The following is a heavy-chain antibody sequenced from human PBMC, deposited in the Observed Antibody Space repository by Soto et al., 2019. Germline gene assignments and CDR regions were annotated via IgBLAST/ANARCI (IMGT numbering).Heavy chain of an antibody. V-gene: IGHV3-30-3*01. D-gene: IGHD1-26*01. CDR2: ISYVGSNK. CDR3: ARDKREGDYYYYGMDV. Sequence: GGSPGLSCAAPEFTFSSYSMHWVRQAPGKGLEWVAVISYVGSNKYYADSVKGRFTISRDNSKNTLYLQMNSLRAEDTAVYYCARDKREGDYYYYGMDVWGQGTTVTVSS. CDR1: EFTFSSYS. J-gene: IGHJ6*02.